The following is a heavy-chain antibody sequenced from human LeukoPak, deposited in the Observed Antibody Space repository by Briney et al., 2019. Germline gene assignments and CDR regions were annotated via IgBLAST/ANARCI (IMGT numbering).Heavy chain of an antibody. V-gene: IGHV4-34*01. Sequence: RASETLSLTCAVYGGSFSGYYWSWIRQPPGKGLEWIGEINHSGSTNYNPSLKSRVTISVDTSKNQFSLKLSSVTAADTAVYYCARARWVYGSGSYSLDYWGQGTLVTVSS. D-gene: IGHD3-10*01. CDR2: INHSGST. CDR3: ARARWVYGSGSYSLDY. J-gene: IGHJ4*02. CDR1: GGSFSGYY.